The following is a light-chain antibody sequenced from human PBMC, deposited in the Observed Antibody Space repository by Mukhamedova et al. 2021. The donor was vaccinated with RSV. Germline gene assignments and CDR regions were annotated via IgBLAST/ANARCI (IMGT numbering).Light chain of an antibody. CDR1: SSDVGGYNY. J-gene: IGLJ2*01. CDR3: SSYTSSGTPV. CDR2: GVS. Sequence: TGTSSDVGGYNYVSWYQQHPGKAPKLMIYGVSNRPSGVSNRCSGSKSGNTASLTISGLQAEDEADYYCSSYTSSGTPVFGGGTKLT. V-gene: IGLV2-14*01.